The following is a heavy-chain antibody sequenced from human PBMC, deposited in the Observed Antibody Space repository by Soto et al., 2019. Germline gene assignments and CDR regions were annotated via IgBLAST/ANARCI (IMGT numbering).Heavy chain of an antibody. CDR3: AKYAGIVVVVATVSAPLDY. CDR2: ISGGGGST. CDR1: GFTFNNYA. J-gene: IGHJ4*02. D-gene: IGHD2-15*01. Sequence: EVQLLESGGGLVQPGGSLRLSCAASGFTFNNYAMTWVRQAPGKGLEWVSGISGGGGSTYYADSVEGRFTVSRDISKNTLYLQMDSLRAEDTALYYCAKYAGIVVVVATVSAPLDYWGQGTLVTVSS. V-gene: IGHV3-23*01.